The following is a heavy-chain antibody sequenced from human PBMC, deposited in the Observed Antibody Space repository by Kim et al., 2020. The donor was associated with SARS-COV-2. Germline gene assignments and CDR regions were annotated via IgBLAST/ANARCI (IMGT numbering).Heavy chain of an antibody. CDR2: ISGTGGSA. D-gene: IGHD2-8*01. CDR3: ATDFIVRED. CDR1: GFTFSSYA. Sequence: GGSLRLSCAASGFTFSSYAMSWVRQAPGKGLEWVSSISGTGGSAYYAGSVRGRFTISRDSSKNTLYLQMNSLRAEDTAVYYCATDFIVREDWGQGTLVTVSS. J-gene: IGHJ4*02. V-gene: IGHV3-23*01.